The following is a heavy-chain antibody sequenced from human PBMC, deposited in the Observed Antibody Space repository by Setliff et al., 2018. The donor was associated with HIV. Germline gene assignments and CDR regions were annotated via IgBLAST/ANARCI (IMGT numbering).Heavy chain of an antibody. V-gene: IGHV3-30*02. Sequence: GGSLRLSCAASGFTFSSYGMHWVRQAPGKGLEWVAFIRYDGSNKYYADSVKGRFTIPRDKSKNTLYLQMNSLKNEDKAVYYCTTEDPWLRFGHWGQGTLVTVSS. CDR3: TTEDPWLRFGH. CDR1: GFTFSSYG. J-gene: IGHJ4*02. D-gene: IGHD5-12*01. CDR2: IRYDGSNK.